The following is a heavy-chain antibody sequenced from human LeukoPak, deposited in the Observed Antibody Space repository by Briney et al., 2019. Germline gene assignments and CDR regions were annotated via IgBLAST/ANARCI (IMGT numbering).Heavy chain of an antibody. CDR2: ISSSSSYI. D-gene: IGHD7-27*01. Sequence: GGSLRLSCAASGFTFSSYSMNWVRQAPGKGLESVSSISSSSSYIYYADSVKGRFTISRDNAKNSLYLQMNSLRAEDTAVYYCARGLGNSWYFDLWGRGTLVTVSS. CDR3: ARGLGNSWYFDL. V-gene: IGHV3-21*01. J-gene: IGHJ2*01. CDR1: GFTFSSYS.